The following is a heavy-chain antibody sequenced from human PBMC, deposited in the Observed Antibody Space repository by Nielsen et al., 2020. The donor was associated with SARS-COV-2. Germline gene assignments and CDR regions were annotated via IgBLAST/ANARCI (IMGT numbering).Heavy chain of an antibody. CDR2: ISGSGGSA. CDR3: AKRYSGYWFDP. D-gene: IGHD5-12*01. Sequence: GVLKISCAASGFTFSSYAMSWVRQAPGKGLEWVSAISGSGGSAYYADSVKGRFTISRDNSKNTLYLQMNSLRAEDTAVYYCAKRYSGYWFDPWGQGTLVTVSS. CDR1: GFTFSSYA. J-gene: IGHJ5*02. V-gene: IGHV3-23*01.